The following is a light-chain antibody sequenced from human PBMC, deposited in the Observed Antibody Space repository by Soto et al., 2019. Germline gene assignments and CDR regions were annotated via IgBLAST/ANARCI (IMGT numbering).Light chain of an antibody. J-gene: IGKJ1*01. CDR3: QQYNNWPRT. CDR2: DAS. CDR1: QSVSSN. V-gene: IGKV3-15*01. Sequence: EIVMTQSPATLSVSPGERATLSCRASQSVSSNLAWYQQKPGQAPRFLIYDASTRATGIPARFSGSGSGTEFTLTISSLQSEDFEVYYCQQYNNWPRTFGQGTKVEIK.